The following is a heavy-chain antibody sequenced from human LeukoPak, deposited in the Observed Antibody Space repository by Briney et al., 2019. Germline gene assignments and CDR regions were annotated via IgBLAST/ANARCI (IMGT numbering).Heavy chain of an antibody. CDR2: ISSGSEK. CDR3: ARDLELSAVYYFDS. CDR1: GFTFSIFS. V-gene: IGHV3-30*04. Sequence: GGSLTLSCEASGFTFSIFSMHWVRQAPGKGLEWVALISSGSEKYYADSVKGRFTISRDNSKNMLYLQMNSLRADDTAVYYCARDLELSAVYYFDSWGQGTLVIVSS. D-gene: IGHD3-3*01. J-gene: IGHJ4*02.